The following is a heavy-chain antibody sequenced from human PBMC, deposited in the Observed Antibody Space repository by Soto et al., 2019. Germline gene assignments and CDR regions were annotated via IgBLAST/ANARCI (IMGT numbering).Heavy chain of an antibody. J-gene: IGHJ6*03. CDR1: GFTFSTYA. V-gene: IGHV3-64*01. D-gene: IGHD3-3*01. Sequence: EVQLVESGGGLVQPGGSLRLSCAASGFTFSTYALHWVRQAPGNGLEFVSAISGNGDRTYYANSVKGRXXXXXXXXXXXXXXXXXXXXXXXXXXXXXXXXXPERSGYYGVDYYYYMDXWGKG. CDR2: ISGNGDRT. CDR3: XXXXPERSGYYGVDYYYYMDX.